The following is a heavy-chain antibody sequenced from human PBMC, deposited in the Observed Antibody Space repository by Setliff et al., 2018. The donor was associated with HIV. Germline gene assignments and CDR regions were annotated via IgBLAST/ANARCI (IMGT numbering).Heavy chain of an antibody. CDR2: ISLSGST. D-gene: IGHD2-15*01. V-gene: IGHV4-38-2*02. J-gene: IGHJ4*02. Sequence: SETLSLTCSVSGYSLSSASYWGWIRQSPEKGLEWIGSISLSGSTYYNPSLQSRVTISTDTSKNQFSLRLNSVTAADTAHYFCVVYFGGNGGRGLWGQGTLVTVSS. CDR1: GYSLSSASY. CDR3: VVYFGGNGGRGL.